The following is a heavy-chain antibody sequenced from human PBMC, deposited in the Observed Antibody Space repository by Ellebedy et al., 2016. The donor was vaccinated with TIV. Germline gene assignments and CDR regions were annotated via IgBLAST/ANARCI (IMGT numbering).Heavy chain of an antibody. V-gene: IGHV3-23*01. D-gene: IGHD3-10*01. CDR1: GFTFSSYA. J-gene: IGHJ3*02. CDR3: AKDQYMVRGVINAFDI. Sequence: PGGSLRLSCAASGFTFSSYAMSWFLKAPGKGLGWAPVFSGSGGRTYYAASLKGRFTISRDNSKNTLYLQMNSLRAEDTAVYYCAKDQYMVRGVINAFDIWGQGTMVTVSS. CDR2: FSGSGGRT.